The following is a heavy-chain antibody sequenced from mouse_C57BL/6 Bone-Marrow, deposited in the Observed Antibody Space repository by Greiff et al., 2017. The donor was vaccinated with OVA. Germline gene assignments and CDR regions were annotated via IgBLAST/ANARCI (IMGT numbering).Heavy chain of an antibody. CDR2: IYPGSGNT. J-gene: IGHJ1*03. CDR1: GYTFTDYY. V-gene: IGHV1-76*01. Sequence: QVQLQQSGAELVRPGASVKLSCKASGYTFTDYYINWVKQRPGQGLEWIARIYPGSGNTYYNEKFKGKATLTAEKSSSTAYMQLSSLTSEDSAVYFCARGGNYYGRKYFDVWGTGTTVTVSS. D-gene: IGHD1-1*01. CDR3: ARGGNYYGRKYFDV.